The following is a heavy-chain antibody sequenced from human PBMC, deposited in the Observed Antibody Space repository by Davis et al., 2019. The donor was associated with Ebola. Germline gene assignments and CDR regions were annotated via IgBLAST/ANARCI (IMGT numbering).Heavy chain of an antibody. D-gene: IGHD3-10*01. CDR1: GVTFSSYA. J-gene: IGHJ5*02. Sequence: PGGSLRLSCAASGVTFSSYAMSWVRQAPGKGLEWVSAISGSGGSTYYADSVKGRFTISRDNSKNTLYLQMNSLRAEDTAVYYCAKDRLWFGELSGNWFDPWGQGTLATVSS. CDR2: ISGSGGST. CDR3: AKDRLWFGELSGNWFDP. V-gene: IGHV3-23*01.